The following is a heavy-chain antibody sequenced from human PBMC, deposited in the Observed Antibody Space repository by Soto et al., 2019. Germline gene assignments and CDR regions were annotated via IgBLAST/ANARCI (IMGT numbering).Heavy chain of an antibody. CDR2: INHRGST. D-gene: IGHD1-7*01. Sequence: LEILPLTYTVSGGSFDDFWNWIRQPQGKGLEWIGKINHRGSTDYNASLKSRVTMSVDMSKNQFSLNMTSVTAADTAVYYCARWNYHHEYSAIFNSSYCLDSWRHGSLDTVSS. J-gene: IGHJ5*01. V-gene: IGHV4-34*01. CDR1: GGSFDDF. CDR3: ARWNYHHEYSAIFNSSYCLDS.